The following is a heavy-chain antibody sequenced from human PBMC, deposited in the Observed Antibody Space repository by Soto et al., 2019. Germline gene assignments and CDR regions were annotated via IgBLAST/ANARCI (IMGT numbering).Heavy chain of an antibody. Sequence: QVQLVQSGAEVKKPGSSVNVSCKASGGTFSSYAISWVRQAPGQGLEWMGEIIAIFGTANYAQKFQGRVTISADESTSPAYRELSSLRSEDTAVYYCARANMRGERYYYGMDVWGQGTTVTVYS. J-gene: IGHJ6*02. V-gene: IGHV1-69*01. D-gene: IGHD1-1*01. CDR2: IIAIFGTA. CDR1: GGTFSSYA. CDR3: ARANMRGERYYYGMDV.